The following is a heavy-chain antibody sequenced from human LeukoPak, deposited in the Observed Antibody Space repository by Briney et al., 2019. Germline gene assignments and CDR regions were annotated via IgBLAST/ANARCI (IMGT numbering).Heavy chain of an antibody. CDR2: INHSGST. D-gene: IGHD6-19*01. V-gene: IGHV4-34*01. CDR3: ARTPGIAVADYFDY. J-gene: IGHJ4*02. Sequence: PSETLSLTCAVYGGSFSVFYWRGMRQPPGKGLEWIGKINHSGSTNYNTSLKSRVTISVDTSKNQFSLKLSSVTAADTAVYYCARTPGIAVADYFDYWGQGTLVTVSS. CDR1: GGSFSVFY.